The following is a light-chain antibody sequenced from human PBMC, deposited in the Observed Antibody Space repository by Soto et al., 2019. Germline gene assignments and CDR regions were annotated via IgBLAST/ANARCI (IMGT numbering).Light chain of an antibody. CDR1: QIISTY. CDR2: AAS. Sequence: DTQMTQSPSSLSASVGDRVSITCRASQIISTYLNWYQQKPGKAPKLLIYAASSLQSGVPSRFSGSGSGTDFTLTISSLQPEDIATYYCQQSHSTPLTFGQGTNVEI. J-gene: IGKJ1*01. V-gene: IGKV1-39*01. CDR3: QQSHSTPLT.